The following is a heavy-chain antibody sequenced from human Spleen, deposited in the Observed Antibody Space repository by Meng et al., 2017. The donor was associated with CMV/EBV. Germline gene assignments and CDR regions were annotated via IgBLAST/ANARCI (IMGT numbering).Heavy chain of an antibody. CDR2: INPNSGGT. Sequence: ASVKVSCKASGYTFAGYYLHWLRQAPGQGPEWMGWINPNSGGTTYAQKFQGRVTMTGDTSITTAYMEVSRLRSDDMAVYYCARVKRYCTGGSCSSTGYYGMDVWGQGTTVTVSS. CDR1: GYTFAGYY. J-gene: IGHJ6*02. V-gene: IGHV1-2*02. CDR3: ARVKRYCTGGSCSSTGYYGMDV. D-gene: IGHD2-15*01.